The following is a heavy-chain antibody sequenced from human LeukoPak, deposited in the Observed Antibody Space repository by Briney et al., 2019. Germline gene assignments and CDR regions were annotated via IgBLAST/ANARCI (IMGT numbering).Heavy chain of an antibody. CDR2: IYYSGNA. D-gene: IGHD2-15*01. Sequence: SETLSLTCTVFGGSISNYYWSWIRQPPGKGLEWIAYIYYSGNANYNPSLKSRVTMSVDTSKNHFSLKLSSMITADTAVYYCARGRRSSGRHDAFDIWGQGTMVTVSS. V-gene: IGHV4-59*01. J-gene: IGHJ3*02. CDR1: GGSISNYY. CDR3: ARGRRSSGRHDAFDI.